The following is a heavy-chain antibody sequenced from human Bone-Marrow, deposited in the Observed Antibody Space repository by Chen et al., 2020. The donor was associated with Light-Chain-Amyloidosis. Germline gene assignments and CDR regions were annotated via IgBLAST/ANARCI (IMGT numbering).Heavy chain of an antibody. D-gene: IGHD3-9*01. CDR1: GFAFSSYA. CDR2: ISGSGGSR. V-gene: IGHV3-23*04. CDR3: AKDISYDDILPGYPADAFDI. J-gene: IGHJ3*02. Sequence: EVQLVESGGGLLQRGGSLRLSCAASGFAFSSYAMSWVRQAPGKGLEWVSTISGSGGSRYYGDSAKVRLTISRDNSKNALFLQMNSLRAEDTAVYYCAKDISYDDILPGYPADAFDIWGQGTMVTVSS.